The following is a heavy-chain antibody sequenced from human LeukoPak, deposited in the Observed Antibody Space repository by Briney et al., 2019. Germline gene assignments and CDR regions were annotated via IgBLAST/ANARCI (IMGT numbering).Heavy chain of an antibody. V-gene: IGHV4-31*03. CDR3: ARAPLRDILTGYPRHAFDI. CDR2: IYYSGST. Sequence: SQTLSLTCTVSGGSISSGGYYWSWIRQHPGKGLEWIGYIYYSGSTYYNPSLKSRVTISVDTSKNQFSLKLNSVTAADTAVYYCARAPLRDILTGYPRHAFDIWGQGTMVTVSS. D-gene: IGHD3-9*01. J-gene: IGHJ3*02. CDR1: GGSISSGGYY.